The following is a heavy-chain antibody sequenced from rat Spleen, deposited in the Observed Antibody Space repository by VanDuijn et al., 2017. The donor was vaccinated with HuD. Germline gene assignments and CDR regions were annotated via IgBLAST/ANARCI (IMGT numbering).Heavy chain of an antibody. CDR3: SRTTTVAPFDY. CDR2: ISSDGDNT. Sequence: EVQLVESGGGLVQPGRSLKISCAVSGLTFSDYDMAWVRQAPTKGLEWIASISSDGDNTYYPDTLKGRFVISKDNAKNTGYLQMNNLRSEDTAMYYCSRTTTVAPFDYWGQGVMVTVSS. D-gene: IGHD1-1*01. V-gene: IGHV5S13*01. J-gene: IGHJ2*01. CDR1: GLTFSDYD.